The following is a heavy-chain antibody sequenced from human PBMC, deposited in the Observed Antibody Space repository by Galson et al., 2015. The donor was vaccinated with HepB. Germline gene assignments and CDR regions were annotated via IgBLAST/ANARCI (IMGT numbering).Heavy chain of an antibody. J-gene: IGHJ4*02. CDR1: KVRCGCYC. Sequence: CIRPCDAGAKVRCGCYCLRYVRQGSVARLVRVSRIVSEGSSTIYQGSVKGRYTISRDNARNAPYLEMNSLRAVDTALYYCVRDGDFGDYALDYWGQGILVTVSS. CDR2: IVSEGSST. V-gene: IGHV3-74*01. CDR3: VRDGDFGDYALDY. D-gene: IGHD4-17*01.